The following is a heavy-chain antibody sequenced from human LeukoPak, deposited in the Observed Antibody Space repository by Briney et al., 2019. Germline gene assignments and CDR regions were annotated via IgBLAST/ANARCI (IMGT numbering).Heavy chain of an antibody. Sequence: PGGPLRLFCAASGFTFSSYDMHWVRPATGKGLEWVSAIGTAGDTYYPGSVKGRFTISRENAKNSLYLQMNSLRAGDTAVYYCARGEPGSFDYWGQGTLVTVSS. CDR2: IGTAGDT. CDR1: GFTFSSYD. V-gene: IGHV3-13*04. CDR3: ARGEPGSFDY. J-gene: IGHJ4*02. D-gene: IGHD1-14*01.